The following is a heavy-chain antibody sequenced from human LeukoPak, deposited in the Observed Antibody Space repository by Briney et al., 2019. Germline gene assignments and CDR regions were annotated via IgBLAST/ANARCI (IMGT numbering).Heavy chain of an antibody. Sequence: PSETLSLTCAVYGGSFSGYYWSWIRQPPGKGLEWIGEINHSGSANYNPSLKSRVTISVDTSKNQFSLKLSSVTAADTAVYYCARRRGAAAGTLGYYFDYWGQGTLVTVSS. D-gene: IGHD6-13*01. CDR1: GGSFSGYY. CDR3: ARRRGAAAGTLGYYFDY. CDR2: INHSGSA. J-gene: IGHJ4*02. V-gene: IGHV4-34*01.